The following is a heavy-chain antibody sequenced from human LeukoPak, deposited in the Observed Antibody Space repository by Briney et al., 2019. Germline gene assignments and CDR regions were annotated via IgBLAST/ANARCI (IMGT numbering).Heavy chain of an antibody. V-gene: IGHV3-7*01. CDR1: GFTLSSYW. CDR2: IKQDGSGK. Sequence: GGSLRLSCTTSGFTLSSYWMNWVRQAPGKGLEWVANIKQDGSGKYYVDSVRGRFTISRDNAKNSLYLQINSLRADDTAVYYCARDSFMTTVTSFDSWGQGTLVTVSS. J-gene: IGHJ4*02. D-gene: IGHD4-17*01. CDR3: ARDSFMTTVTSFDS.